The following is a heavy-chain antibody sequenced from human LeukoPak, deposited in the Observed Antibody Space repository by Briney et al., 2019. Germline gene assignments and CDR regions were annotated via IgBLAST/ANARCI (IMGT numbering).Heavy chain of an antibody. CDR3: ARDVRYCSSTSCYYYYYYYRDV. CDR2: NIPIFGTA. Sequence: SVKVSCKASGGTFSSYAISWVRQAPGQGLEWMGRNIPIFGTANYAQKFQGRVTITTDESTSTAYMELSSLRSEDTAVYYCARDVRYCSSTSCYYYYYYYRDVWGKGTTVTVSS. J-gene: IGHJ6*03. D-gene: IGHD2-2*01. CDR1: GGTFSSYA. V-gene: IGHV1-69*05.